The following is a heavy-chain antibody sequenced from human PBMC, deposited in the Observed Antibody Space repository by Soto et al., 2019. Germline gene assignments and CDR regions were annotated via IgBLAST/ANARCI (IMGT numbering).Heavy chain of an antibody. J-gene: IGHJ4*02. D-gene: IGHD5-18*01. V-gene: IGHV4-30-4*02. CDR3: ARDTAMVNFDY. Sequence: SDTLSLTCTVSGGSLSSGDYYWSWIRQPPGKGLEWIGYIYYSGSTYYNPSLKSRVTISVDTSKNQFSLKLSSVTAADTAVYYCARDTAMVNFDYWGQGTLVNVSS. CDR1: GGSLSSGDYY. CDR2: IYYSGST.